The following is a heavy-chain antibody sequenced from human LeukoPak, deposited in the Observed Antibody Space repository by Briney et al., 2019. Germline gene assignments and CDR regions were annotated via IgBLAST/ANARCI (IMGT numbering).Heavy chain of an antibody. CDR3: ERSRIEVPGSPLDY. J-gene: IGHJ4*02. CDR2: ISSSSSYT. D-gene: IGHD6-19*01. CDR1: GFTFSEYH. V-gene: IGHV3-11*06. Sequence: GGSLRLSCAGSGFTFSEYHMTWVRQAPGKGLEWISHISSSSSYTHSADSVKGRLTISRDNAKKSLSLQMKSLRVEDTAVYYCERSRIEVPGSPLDYWGQGTLVTVSS.